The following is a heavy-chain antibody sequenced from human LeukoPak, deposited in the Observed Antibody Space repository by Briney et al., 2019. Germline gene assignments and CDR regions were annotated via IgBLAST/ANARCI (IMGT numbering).Heavy chain of an antibody. CDR2: INWNGGST. CDR3: ARATHYYESSGYDY. V-gene: IGHV3-20*04. D-gene: IGHD3-22*01. Sequence: GSLRLSCAASGFPFDDYGLSWVRQAPGKGLEWVSGINWNGGSTGYADSVKGRFTISRDNAKNSLYLQMNSLRAEDTALYYCARATHYYESSGYDYWGQGTLVTVSS. CDR1: GFPFDDYG. J-gene: IGHJ4*02.